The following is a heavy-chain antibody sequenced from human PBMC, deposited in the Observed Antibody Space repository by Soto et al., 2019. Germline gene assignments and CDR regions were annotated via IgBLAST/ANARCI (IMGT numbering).Heavy chain of an antibody. CDR3: ARDGRAARRIDY. Sequence: QVQLQESGPGLVKPSQTLSLTCTVSGGSISSGGYYWSWIRQHPGKGLEWIGYIYYSGSTYYNPSLKSRVTISVDTSKNQVSRKLSSVTAADTAVYYCARDGRAARRIDYWGQGTLVTVSS. J-gene: IGHJ4*02. CDR1: GGSISSGGYY. D-gene: IGHD6-25*01. CDR2: IYYSGST. V-gene: IGHV4-31*03.